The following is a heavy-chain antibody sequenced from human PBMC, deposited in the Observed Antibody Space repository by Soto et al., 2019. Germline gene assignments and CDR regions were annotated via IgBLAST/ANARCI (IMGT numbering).Heavy chain of an antibody. CDR3: ARPLYYYDSSGYYPPYAFDI. Sequence: PAGSLRLSCAASGFTFSSYSMNWVRQAPGKGLEWVSSISSSSSYIYYADSVKGRFTISRDNAKNSLYLQMNSLRAEDTAVYYCARPLYYYDSSGYYPPYAFDIWGQGTMVTVS. V-gene: IGHV3-21*01. CDR1: GFTFSSYS. CDR2: ISSSSSYI. J-gene: IGHJ3*02. D-gene: IGHD3-22*01.